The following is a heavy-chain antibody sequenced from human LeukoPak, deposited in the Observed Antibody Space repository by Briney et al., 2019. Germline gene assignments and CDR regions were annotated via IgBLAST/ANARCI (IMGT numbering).Heavy chain of an antibody. Sequence: GGSLRLSCAASGFTFSSYDMHWVRQAPGKGLEWVALISYDGSNEYCADSVKGRFTISRDNSKNTVYLQMNSLTTEDTAVYYCAAVYDNSSQGTLFDIWGQGTMVTVSS. CDR1: GFTFSSYD. V-gene: IGHV3-30*03. J-gene: IGHJ3*02. CDR2: ISYDGSNE. D-gene: IGHD3-22*01. CDR3: AAVYDNSSQGTLFDI.